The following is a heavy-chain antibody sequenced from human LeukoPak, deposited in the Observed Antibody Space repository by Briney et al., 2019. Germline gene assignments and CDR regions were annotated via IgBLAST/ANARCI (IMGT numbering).Heavy chain of an antibody. V-gene: IGHV3-30*03. CDR3: ARVGPWVNPDYYYYYMDV. J-gene: IGHJ6*03. CDR1: GFTFNSYG. Sequence: GGSLRLSCVTSGFTFNSYGFYWVRQAPGKGLEWVAVISYDGSKRYYADSVKGRFTISRDTSNKTAYLEMNSLRVDDTAVYYCARVGPWVNPDYYYYYMDVWGKGTTVTVSS. D-gene: IGHD1-14*01. CDR2: ISYDGSKR.